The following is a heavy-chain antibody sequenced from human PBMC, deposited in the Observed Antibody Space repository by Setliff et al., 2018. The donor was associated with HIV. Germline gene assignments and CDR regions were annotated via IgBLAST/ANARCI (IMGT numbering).Heavy chain of an antibody. V-gene: IGHV3-23*01. CDR1: GFTFSYA. J-gene: IGHJ4*02. CDR2: ISGSGGST. CDR3: AKVGA. Sequence: GGSLRLSCAASGFTFSYAMSWVRQAPGKGLEWVSAISGSGGSTYYADSVRGRFTISRDNSKNTLYLQMNSLRAEDTAVYYCAKVGAWGQGTLVTVSS.